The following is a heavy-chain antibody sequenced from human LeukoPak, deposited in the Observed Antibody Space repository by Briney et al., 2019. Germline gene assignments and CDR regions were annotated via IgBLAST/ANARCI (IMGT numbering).Heavy chain of an antibody. CDR3: ARSQYYDFWSGYYKGNGFDP. CDR2: ISAYNGNT. V-gene: IGHV1-18*01. D-gene: IGHD3-3*01. Sequence: GASVKVSCKASGYTFTSYGISWVRQAPGQGLEWMGWISAYNGNTNYAQKLQGRVTMTTDTSTSTAYMELRSLRSDDTAVYYCARSQYYDFWSGYYKGNGFDPWGQGTLVTVSS. J-gene: IGHJ5*02. CDR1: GYTFTSYG.